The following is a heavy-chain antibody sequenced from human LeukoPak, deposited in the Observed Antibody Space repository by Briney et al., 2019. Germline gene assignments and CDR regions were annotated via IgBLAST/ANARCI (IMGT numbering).Heavy chain of an antibody. CDR2: ISYDGSNK. V-gene: IGHV3-30-3*01. J-gene: IGHJ4*02. D-gene: IGHD2-2*01. Sequence: GGSLRLSCAASGFTFSSYAMHWVRQAPGKGLEWVAVISYDGSNKYYADSVKGRFTISRDNSRNTLYLQMNSLRVEDTAVYYCARGVVVVPAVSGYWGQGTLVTVSS. CDR1: GFTFSSYA. CDR3: ARGVVVVPAVSGY.